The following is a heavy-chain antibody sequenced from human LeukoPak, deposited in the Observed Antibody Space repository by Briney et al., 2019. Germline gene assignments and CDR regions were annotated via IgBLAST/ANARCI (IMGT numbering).Heavy chain of an antibody. Sequence: WGSLRLSCAASGFMFDTYWMAWVRQAPGKGLEWVANIKEDGSDKNYVDSVKGRFTISRDNADNSLYLHMNSLRAEDTAVYYCARDAAYGYDRFDYWGQGTQVTVSS. J-gene: IGHJ4*02. V-gene: IGHV3-7*01. CDR1: GFMFDTYW. CDR3: ARDAAYGYDRFDY. CDR2: IKEDGSDK. D-gene: IGHD5-18*01.